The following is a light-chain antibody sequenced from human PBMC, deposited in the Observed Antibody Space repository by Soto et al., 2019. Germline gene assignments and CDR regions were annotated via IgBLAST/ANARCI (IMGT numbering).Light chain of an antibody. J-gene: IGKJ4*01. CDR3: QQLERYPST. CDR1: QGINSL. Sequence: IQLAQAPSSLSASVGDRVTITCRASQGINSLLAWYQQKPGKAPKLLIYAASTLQRGVPSRFSGSGSGTDFTLTISSRQPEDFATYYCQQLERYPSTFGGGTKVDIK. V-gene: IGKV1-9*01. CDR2: AAS.